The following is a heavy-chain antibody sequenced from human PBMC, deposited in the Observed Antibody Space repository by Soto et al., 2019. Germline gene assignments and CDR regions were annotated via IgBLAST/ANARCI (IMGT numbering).Heavy chain of an antibody. CDR1: GFTVSSNY. CDR2: IYSGGST. D-gene: IGHD1-26*01. CDR3: ARGGGSYYYYMDV. V-gene: IGHV3-53*01. Sequence: GGSLRLSCAASGFTVSSNYMSWVRQAPGKGLEWVSVIYSGGSTYYADSVKGRFTISRDNSKNTLYLQMNSLRAEDTAVYYCARGGGSYYYYMDVWGKGTTVTVSS. J-gene: IGHJ6*03.